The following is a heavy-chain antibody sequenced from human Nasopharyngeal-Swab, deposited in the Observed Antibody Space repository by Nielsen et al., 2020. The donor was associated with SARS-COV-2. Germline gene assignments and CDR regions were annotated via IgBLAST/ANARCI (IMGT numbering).Heavy chain of an antibody. CDR3: ARASHVVRFLEPYFDY. CDR1: GDSISSYY. CDR2: IYYSGST. D-gene: IGHD3-3*01. Sequence: SETLSLTCTVSGDSISSYYWSWIRQPPGKGLEWIGYIYYSGSTNYNPSLKSRVTISVDTSKNQFSLKLSSVTAADTAVYYCARASHVVRFLEPYFDYWGQGTLVTVSS. V-gene: IGHV4-59*01. J-gene: IGHJ4*02.